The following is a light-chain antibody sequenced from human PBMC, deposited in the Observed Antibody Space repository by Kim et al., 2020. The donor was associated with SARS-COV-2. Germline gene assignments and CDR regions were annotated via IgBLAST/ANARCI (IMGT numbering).Light chain of an antibody. CDR3: QQYGSSPGT. CDR1: QSVTSSY. CDR2: GAS. V-gene: IGKV3-20*01. Sequence: EIVLTQSPGTLSLSPGERATLYCRASQSVTSSYLAWYQQKPGQAPRLLIYGASSRATGIPDRFSGSGSGTDFTLTISRLEPEDFAVYYCQQYGSSPGTFGRRTKLEI. J-gene: IGKJ2*01.